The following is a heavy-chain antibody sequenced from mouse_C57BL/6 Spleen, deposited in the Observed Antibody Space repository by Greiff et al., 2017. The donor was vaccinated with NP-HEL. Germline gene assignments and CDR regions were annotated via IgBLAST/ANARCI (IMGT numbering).Heavy chain of an antibody. CDR3: ARKDDYDGYWYFDV. J-gene: IGHJ1*03. Sequence: VQLQQSGAELVKPGASVKISCKASGYAFSSYWMNWVKQRPGKGLEWIGQIYPGDGDTNYNGKFKGKATLTADKSSSTAYMQLSSLTSEDSAVYFCARKDDYDGYWYFDVWGTGTTVTVSS. D-gene: IGHD2-4*01. V-gene: IGHV1-80*01. CDR1: GYAFSSYW. CDR2: IYPGDGDT.